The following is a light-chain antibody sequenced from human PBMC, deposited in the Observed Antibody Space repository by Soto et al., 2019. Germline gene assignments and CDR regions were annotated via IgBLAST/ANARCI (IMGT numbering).Light chain of an antibody. Sequence: DIQMTQSPSTLSASVGDRVTITCRASQSINNWLAWYQQKPGKAPKLLLYEASGLESGVPSRFSGSGSGTEFTLTVSILQPNDFATYYCQHYNSYSPAFGQWTTVEIK. J-gene: IGKJ1*01. V-gene: IGKV1-5*03. CDR2: EAS. CDR3: QHYNSYSPA. CDR1: QSINNW.